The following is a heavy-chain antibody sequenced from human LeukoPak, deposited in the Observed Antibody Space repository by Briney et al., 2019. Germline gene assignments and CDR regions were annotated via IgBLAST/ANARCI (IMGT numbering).Heavy chain of an antibody. Sequence: PSETLSLTCAVYGGSFSGYYWSWIRQPPGKGLEWIGEINHSGSTNYNPSLKSRVTISVDTSKNQFSLKLSSVTAADTAVYYCARDGPYNRNYSAYLYYFDYWGQGTLVTVSS. D-gene: IGHD1-7*01. V-gene: IGHV4-34*01. J-gene: IGHJ4*02. CDR2: INHSGST. CDR3: ARDGPYNRNYSAYLYYFDY. CDR1: GGSFSGYY.